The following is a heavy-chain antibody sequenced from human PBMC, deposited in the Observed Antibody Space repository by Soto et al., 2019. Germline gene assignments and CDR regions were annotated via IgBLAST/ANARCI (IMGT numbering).Heavy chain of an antibody. CDR3: ARVYDSSGYHSPFDY. CDR1: GGSISSYY. CDR2: IYYSGST. V-gene: IGHV4-59*12. D-gene: IGHD3-22*01. Sequence: TSETLSLTCTVSGGSISSYYWSWIRQPPGKGLEWIGYIYYSGSTNYNPSLKSRVTISGDTSKNQFSLKLSSVTAEDTAVYYCARVYDSSGYHSPFDYWGQGTLVTVSS. J-gene: IGHJ4*02.